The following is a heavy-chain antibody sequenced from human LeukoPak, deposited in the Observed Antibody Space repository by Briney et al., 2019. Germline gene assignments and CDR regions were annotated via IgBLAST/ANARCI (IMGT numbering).Heavy chain of an antibody. CDR2: IYSGGTT. D-gene: IGHD6-13*01. CDR3: AREEKRSSSWDFDY. CDR1: GFTVSSNH. Sequence: GGSLRLSRAASGFTVSSNHMSWVRQAPGKGLEWVSVIYSGGTTYYADSVKGRFTISRDNSKNTLFLQMNSLRAEDTAVYYCAREEKRSSSWDFDYWGQGTLVTVSS. J-gene: IGHJ4*02. V-gene: IGHV3-66*01.